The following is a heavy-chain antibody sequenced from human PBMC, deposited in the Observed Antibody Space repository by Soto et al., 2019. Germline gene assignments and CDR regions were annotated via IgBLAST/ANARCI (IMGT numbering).Heavy chain of an antibody. J-gene: IGHJ6*02. V-gene: IGHV4-4*07. CDR1: GGSISSYY. D-gene: IGHD6-13*01. Sequence: SETLSLTCTVSGGSISSYYWSWIRQPAGKGLEWIGRIYTSGSTNYNPSLKSRVTMSVDTSKNQFSLKLSSVTAADTAVYYCARDTLGQQLKNYGMDVWGQGTTVTVSS. CDR2: IYTSGST. CDR3: ARDTLGQQLKNYGMDV.